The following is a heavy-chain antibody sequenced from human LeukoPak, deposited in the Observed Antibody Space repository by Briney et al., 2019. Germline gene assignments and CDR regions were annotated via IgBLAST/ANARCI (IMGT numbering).Heavy chain of an antibody. Sequence: SETLSLTCTVSGGSISSSTYYWGWIRQPPGKGLEWIGNIYYSGSTYYNPSLKSRVTISVDTSKNQFSLKLSSVTAADTAVYYCARLVVPAATIDYWGQGTLVTVSS. CDR2: IYYSGST. CDR1: GGSISSSTYY. J-gene: IGHJ4*02. CDR3: ARLVVPAATIDY. V-gene: IGHV4-39*07. D-gene: IGHD2-2*01.